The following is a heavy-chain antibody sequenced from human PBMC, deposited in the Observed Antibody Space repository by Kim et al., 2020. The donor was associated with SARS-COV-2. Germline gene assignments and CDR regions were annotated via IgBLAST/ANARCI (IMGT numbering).Heavy chain of an antibody. V-gene: IGHV7-4-1*02. CDR1: GYTFTDYA. Sequence: ASVKVSCKASGYTFTDYAVNWVRQAPGQGLEWMGYINTKSGIPTYAQGHTGRFVFSLDTSANTAFLQISSLKAEDTAVYYCARDAPGYYESSGYYRAWTPVEYWGQGTLVTVSP. CDR3: ARDAPGYYESSGYYRAWTPVEY. D-gene: IGHD3-22*01. J-gene: IGHJ4*02. CDR2: INTKSGIP.